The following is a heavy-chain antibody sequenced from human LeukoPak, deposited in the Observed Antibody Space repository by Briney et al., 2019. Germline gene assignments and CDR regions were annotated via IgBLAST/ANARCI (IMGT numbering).Heavy chain of an antibody. CDR2: IHSSGST. CDR3: VRDVVDWGSLQYYFEY. D-gene: IGHD7-27*01. Sequence: SETLSLTCTISVGSISNYYWSWIRQPAGKGLEWIGRIHSSGSTDYNPSLKSRVTMSVDTSENQFSLRLTFVTAADTAVYYCVRDVVDWGSLQYYFEYWGQGTLVTVSS. J-gene: IGHJ4*02. CDR1: VGSISNYY. V-gene: IGHV4-4*07.